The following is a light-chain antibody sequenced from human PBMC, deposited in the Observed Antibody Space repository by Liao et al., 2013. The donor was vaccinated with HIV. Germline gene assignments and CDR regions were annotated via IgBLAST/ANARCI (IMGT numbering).Light chain of an antibody. CDR3: QVWDSSSDWV. CDR2: YDS. V-gene: IGLV3-21*04. CDR1: NIGSKS. J-gene: IGLJ3*02. Sequence: SYVLTQPPSVSVAPGKTANITCGGNNIGSKSVHWYQQKPGQAPVLVIYYDSDRPSGIPERFSGSNSGNTATLTISRVEAGDEADYYCQVWDSSSDWVFGGGTKLTVL.